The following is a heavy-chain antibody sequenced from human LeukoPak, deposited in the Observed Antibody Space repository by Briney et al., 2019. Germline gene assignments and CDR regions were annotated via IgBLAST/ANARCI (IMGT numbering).Heavy chain of an antibody. CDR1: GFTFSSYS. D-gene: IGHD4-17*01. CDR2: ISSSSSYI. Sequence: GGSLRLSCAASGFTFSSYSMNWVRQAPGKGLEWVSSISSSSSYIYYADSVKGRFTISRDNSKNTLYLQMNSLRAEDTAVYYCAKEIWPTVTTPGWTYFDYWGQGALVTVSS. V-gene: IGHV3-21*01. J-gene: IGHJ4*02. CDR3: AKEIWPTVTTPGWTYFDY.